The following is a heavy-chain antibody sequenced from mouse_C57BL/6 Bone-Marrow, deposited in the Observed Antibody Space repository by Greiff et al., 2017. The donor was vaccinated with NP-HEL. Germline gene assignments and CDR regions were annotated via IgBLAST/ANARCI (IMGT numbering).Heavy chain of an antibody. Sequence: QVQLQQSGAELAKPGASVKLSCKASGYTFTSYWMHWVKQRPGQGLEWIGYINPSSGYTKYNQKFKDKATLTADKSSSTAYMQLSSLTYEDSAGYYCARSRVSDGNYGAMDYWGQGTSVTVSS. CDR1: GYTFTSYW. V-gene: IGHV1-7*01. D-gene: IGHD2-1*01. CDR2: INPSSGYT. J-gene: IGHJ4*01. CDR3: ARSRVSDGNYGAMDY.